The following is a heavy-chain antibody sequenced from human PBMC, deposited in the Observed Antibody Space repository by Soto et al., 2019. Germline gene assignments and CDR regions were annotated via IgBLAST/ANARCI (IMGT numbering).Heavy chain of an antibody. J-gene: IGHJ6*02. V-gene: IGHV4-31*03. D-gene: IGHD5-18*01. CDR3: ARDRLMATAGTARHYFGLDV. CDR1: GGSIRSGGYY. CDR2: IYYSGST. Sequence: SETLSLTCTVSGGSIRSGGYYWSWVRQSPRRGLEWVGNIYYSGSTYYNPSLKSRLTISVDTSKNQFSLNLSSVTAADTAVYYCARDRLMATAGTARHYFGLDVWGQGTTVTVSS.